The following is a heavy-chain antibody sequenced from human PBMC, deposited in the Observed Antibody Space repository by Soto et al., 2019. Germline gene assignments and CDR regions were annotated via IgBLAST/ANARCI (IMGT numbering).Heavy chain of an antibody. CDR3: VRGGDSSGYYYRQYFQH. D-gene: IGHD3-22*01. Sequence: QVQLVGSGGGVVQPGRSLRLSCAASGFSFSTNAMNWVRQAPGKGLEWVAVISYDGSNKYYADSVKGRFTISRDNSKNTLYLQMNSLRAEDTAVYYCVRGGDSSGYYYRQYFQHWGQGTLVTVSS. J-gene: IGHJ1*01. V-gene: IGHV3-30-3*01. CDR2: ISYDGSNK. CDR1: GFSFSTNA.